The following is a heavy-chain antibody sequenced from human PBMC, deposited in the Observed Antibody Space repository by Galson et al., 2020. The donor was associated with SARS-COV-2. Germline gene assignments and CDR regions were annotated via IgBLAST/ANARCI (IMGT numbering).Heavy chain of an antibody. Sequence: LSLTCAASGFTFSSYAMHWVRQAPGKGLEWVAVISYDGSNKYYADSVKGRFTISRDNSKNTLYLQMNSLRAEDTAVYYCARGATVTTILTFGGVIVDYFDYWGQGTLVTVSS. CDR2: ISYDGSNK. CDR3: ARGATVTTILTFGGVIVDYFDY. CDR1: GFTFSSYA. J-gene: IGHJ4*02. D-gene: IGHD3-16*02. V-gene: IGHV3-30*01.